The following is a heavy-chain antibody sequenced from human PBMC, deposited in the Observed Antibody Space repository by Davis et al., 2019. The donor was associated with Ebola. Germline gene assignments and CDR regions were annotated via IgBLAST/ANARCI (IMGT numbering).Heavy chain of an antibody. J-gene: IGHJ4*02. CDR1: EYTLTELS. D-gene: IGHD6-19*01. CDR2: FDPEDGER. V-gene: IGHV1-24*01. CDR3: ARATFGYNSGWYADY. Sequence: ASVKVSCKVSEYTLTELSIHWVRQAPGKGLEWMGRFDPEDGERIYAQRFQGRVTITTDTSASTAYLDLSSLRSDDTAVFYCARATFGYNSGWYADYWGQGTLVTVSS.